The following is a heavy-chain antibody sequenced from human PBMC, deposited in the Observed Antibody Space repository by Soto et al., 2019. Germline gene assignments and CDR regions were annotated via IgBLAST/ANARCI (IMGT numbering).Heavy chain of an antibody. D-gene: IGHD6-13*01. Sequence: SQTLSLTCAISGDSVSSNSAAWNWIRQSPSRDLEWLGRTYYRSKWYNDYAVSVKSRITINPDTSKNQFPLQLNSVTPEDTAVYYCARQMGENSSSWHSDYWGQGTLVTVSS. CDR1: GDSVSSNSAA. J-gene: IGHJ4*02. CDR3: ARQMGENSSSWHSDY. V-gene: IGHV6-1*01. CDR2: TYYRSKWYN.